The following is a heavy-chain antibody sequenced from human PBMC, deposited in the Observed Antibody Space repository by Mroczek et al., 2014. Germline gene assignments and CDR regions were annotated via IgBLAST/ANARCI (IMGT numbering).Heavy chain of an antibody. V-gene: IGHV3-30-3*01. D-gene: IGHD2-2*01. CDR3: AGGVVVPAAVSYYYYYYGMDV. CDR2: ISYDGSNK. CDR1: GFTFSSYA. J-gene: IGHJ6*02. Sequence: QVQLVQSGGGVVQPGRSLRLSCAASGFTFSSYAMHWVRQAPGKGLEWVAVISYDGSNKYYADSVKGRFTISRDNSKNTLYLQMNSLRAEDTAVYYCAGGVVVPAAVSYYYYYYGMDVWGQGTTVTVSS.